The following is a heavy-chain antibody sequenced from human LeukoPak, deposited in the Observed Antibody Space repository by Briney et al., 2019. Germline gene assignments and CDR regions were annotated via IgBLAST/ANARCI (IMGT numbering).Heavy chain of an antibody. CDR1: GGSISSSSYY. Sequence: KPSETLSLTCTVSGGSISSSSYYWSWIRQPAGKGLEWIGRIYSSGSTYYNPSLKSRVTMSVDTSKNQFSLKLSSVTAADTAVYYCARDAYYYDTSGYHQNDYWGQGTLVTVSS. D-gene: IGHD3-22*01. CDR2: IYSSGST. J-gene: IGHJ4*02. V-gene: IGHV4-61*02. CDR3: ARDAYYYDTSGYHQNDY.